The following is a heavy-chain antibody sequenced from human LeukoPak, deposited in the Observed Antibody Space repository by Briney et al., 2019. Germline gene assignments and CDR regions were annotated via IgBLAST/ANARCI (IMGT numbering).Heavy chain of an antibody. V-gene: IGHV3-11*04. CDR2: ISSSGNTI. D-gene: IGHD2-2*01. Sequence: GGSLRLSCAASGFTFSDYCMTWIRQAPGKGLEWVSYISSSGNTIYYAHSVRGRFTISRDNAKNSLFLQMNSLRAEDTAVYYCARGDIVVVPAAFFGYWGQGTLVTVSS. J-gene: IGHJ4*02. CDR3: ARGDIVVVPAAFFGY. CDR1: GFTFSDYC.